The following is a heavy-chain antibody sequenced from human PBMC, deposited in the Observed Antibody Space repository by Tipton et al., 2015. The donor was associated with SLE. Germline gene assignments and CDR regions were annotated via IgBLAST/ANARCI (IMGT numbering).Heavy chain of an antibody. D-gene: IGHD6-13*01. CDR3: AREGSWYDNWFDP. CDR2: ISSSGSTI. CDR1: GFTFSDYY. J-gene: IGHJ5*02. Sequence: SLRLSCAASGFTFSDYYMSWIRQAPGKGLEWVSYISSSGSTIYYADSVKGRFTISRDNAKNSLYLQMNSLRAEDTAVYYCAREGSWYDNWFDPWGQGTLVTVSS. V-gene: IGHV3-11*04.